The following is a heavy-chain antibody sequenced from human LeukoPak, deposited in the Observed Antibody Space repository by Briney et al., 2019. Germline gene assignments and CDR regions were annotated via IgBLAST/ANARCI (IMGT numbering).Heavy chain of an antibody. Sequence: SVKVSCKASGGTFSSYAISWVRQAPGQGLEWMGRIIPIFGTANYAQKFQGRVTITRNTSISTAYMELSSLRSEDTAVYYCARGHAPPYGFCDLGFDPWGQGTLVTVSS. CDR1: GGTFSSYA. V-gene: IGHV1-69*05. J-gene: IGHJ5*02. CDR3: ARGHAPPYGFCDLGFDP. D-gene: IGHD5/OR15-5a*01. CDR2: IIPIFGTA.